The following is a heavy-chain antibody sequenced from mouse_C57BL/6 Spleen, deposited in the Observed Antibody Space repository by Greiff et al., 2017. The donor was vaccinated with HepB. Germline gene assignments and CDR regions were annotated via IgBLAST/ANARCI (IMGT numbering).Heavy chain of an antibody. CDR3: ARGRTGTGAMDY. V-gene: IGHV1-80*01. CDR1: GYAFSSYW. CDR2: IYPGDGDT. J-gene: IGHJ4*01. D-gene: IGHD4-1*01. Sequence: QVQLQQSGAELVKPGASVKISCKASGYAFSSYWMNWVKQRPGKGLEWIGQIYPGDGDTNYNGKFKGKATLTAGKSSSTPDMQLSSLTSEDSAVYFCARGRTGTGAMDYWGQGTSVTVSS.